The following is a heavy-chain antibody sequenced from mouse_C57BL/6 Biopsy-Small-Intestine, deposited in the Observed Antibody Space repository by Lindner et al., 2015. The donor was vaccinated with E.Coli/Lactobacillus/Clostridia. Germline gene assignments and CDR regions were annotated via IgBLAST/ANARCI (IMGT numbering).Heavy chain of an antibody. Sequence: VQLQESGAELAKPGASVKMSCKASGYTFTSYWMHWVKQRPGQGLEWIGYINPNTGHTEYNQKFTDRATLTADKSSSTAYIQLSSLTSEDSAVYYCARGEYDGSFDYWGLGTTLTVSS. CDR1: GYTFTSYW. V-gene: IGHV1-7*01. CDR3: ARGEYDGSFDY. D-gene: IGHD2-1*01. J-gene: IGHJ2*01. CDR2: INPNTGHT.